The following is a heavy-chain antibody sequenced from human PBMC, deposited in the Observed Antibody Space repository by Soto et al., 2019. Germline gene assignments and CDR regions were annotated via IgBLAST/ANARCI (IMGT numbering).Heavy chain of an antibody. CDR1: GFTFSSYA. J-gene: IGHJ4*02. V-gene: IGHV3-30-3*01. D-gene: IGHD2-21*02. CDR3: ARDYKVTAPPLY. CDR2: ISYDGSNK. Sequence: QVQLVESGGGVVQPGRSLRLSCAASGFTFSSYAMHWVRQAPGKGLEWVAVISYDGSNKYYADSVKGRFTISRDNSKNPLYLQMNSLRAEDTAVYYCARDYKVTAPPLYWGQGTLVTVSS.